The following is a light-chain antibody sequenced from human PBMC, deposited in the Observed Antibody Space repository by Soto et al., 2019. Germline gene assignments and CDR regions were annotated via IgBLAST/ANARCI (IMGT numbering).Light chain of an antibody. J-gene: IGLJ1*01. V-gene: IGLV1-40*01. CDR3: QSYDNSLSAYV. CDR1: TFDIGAGFD. Sequence: QLVLTQPPSVSGAPGQRVTISCTGSTFDIGAGFDVHWYQQLPGTAPKLLIYGNTNRPSGVPDRFSGSKSGTSASLAITGLQAEDEADYYCQSYDNSLSAYVFGTGTKLTVL. CDR2: GNT.